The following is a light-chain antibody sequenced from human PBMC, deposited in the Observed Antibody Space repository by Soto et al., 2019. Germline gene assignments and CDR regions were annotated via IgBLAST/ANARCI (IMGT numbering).Light chain of an antibody. CDR1: STDVGSYNL. J-gene: IGLJ1*01. CDR3: CSYARSSTIGDV. V-gene: IGLV2-23*02. Sequence: QSALTQPASVSGSPGQSITISCTGTSTDVGSYNLVSWYQQHPGKAPKLMIYDVSKRPSGVSDRFSGSKSGNTASLTISGLQAEDEADYYCCSYARSSTIGDVFGTGTKLTVL. CDR2: DVS.